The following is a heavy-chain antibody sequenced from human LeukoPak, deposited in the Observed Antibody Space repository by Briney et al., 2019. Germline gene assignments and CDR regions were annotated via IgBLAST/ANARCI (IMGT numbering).Heavy chain of an antibody. CDR1: GFTVSSNY. J-gene: IGHJ6*02. D-gene: IGHD1-14*01. Sequence: PGGSLRLSCAASGFTVSSNYMSWVRQAPGKGLEWASVIYSGGSTYYADSMKGRFTISRDNSKNTLFLQVNSLRAEDTAVYYCAKVRTYFYHGLDVWGQGTTVTVSS. CDR2: IYSGGST. V-gene: IGHV3-53*01. CDR3: AKVRTYFYHGLDV.